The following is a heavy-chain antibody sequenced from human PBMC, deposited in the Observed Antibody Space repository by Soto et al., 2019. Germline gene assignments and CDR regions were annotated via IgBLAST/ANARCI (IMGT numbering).Heavy chain of an antibody. CDR1: GFTFSSYG. CDR3: AKEYYDILTAPIDY. Sequence: QPGGSLRLSCAASGFTFSSYGMHWVRQAPGKGLEWVAVISYDGSNKYYADSVKGRFTISRDNSKNTLYLQMNSLRAEDTAVYYCAKEYYDILTAPIDYWGQGTQVTVSS. CDR2: ISYDGSNK. J-gene: IGHJ4*02. D-gene: IGHD3-9*01. V-gene: IGHV3-30*18.